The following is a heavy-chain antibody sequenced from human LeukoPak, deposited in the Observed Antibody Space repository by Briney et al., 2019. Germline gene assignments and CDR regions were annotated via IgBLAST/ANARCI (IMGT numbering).Heavy chain of an antibody. J-gene: IGHJ5*02. V-gene: IGHV4-39*01. CDR1: GASISSGHY. Sequence: PSETLSLTRTVSGASISSGHYWGWIRQPPGKGLEWVGSVYYTGVTDYTPSLKSRVTISVERSKNQFSLKLRSVTAADTAVYYCARGPDSGWYPSSWGQGTLVTVSS. CDR3: ARGPDSGWYPSS. CDR2: VYYTGVT. D-gene: IGHD6-19*01.